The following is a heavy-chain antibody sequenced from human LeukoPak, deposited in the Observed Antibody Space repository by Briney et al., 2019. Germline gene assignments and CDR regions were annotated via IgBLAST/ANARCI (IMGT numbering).Heavy chain of an antibody. Sequence: PSETLSLTCAVSGDSISSGGYAWGWIRQPPGKGLEWIGYIYHSGSTYYNPSLKSRVTISVDRSKNQFSLKLSSVTAADTAVYYCARGIRGYYGSGSLDYWGQGTLVTVSS. CDR3: ARGIRGYYGSGSLDY. J-gene: IGHJ4*02. D-gene: IGHD3-10*01. CDR2: IYHSGST. CDR1: GDSISSGGYA. V-gene: IGHV4-30-2*01.